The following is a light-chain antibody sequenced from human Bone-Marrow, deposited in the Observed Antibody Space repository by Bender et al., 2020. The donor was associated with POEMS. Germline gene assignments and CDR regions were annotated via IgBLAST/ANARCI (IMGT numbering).Light chain of an antibody. CDR2: RDL. V-gene: IGLV1-47*01. J-gene: IGLJ2*01. Sequence: QSVLTQPPSASGTPGQRVTIFCSGGSSSSGNNFVYWNQQRPGAAPKLLIYRDLQRPSGVPDRFSGSKSGASASLAISGLRAEDEATYYCSTWDDALSGVLFGGGTKLTVL. CDR3: STWDDALSGVL. CDR1: SSSSGNNF.